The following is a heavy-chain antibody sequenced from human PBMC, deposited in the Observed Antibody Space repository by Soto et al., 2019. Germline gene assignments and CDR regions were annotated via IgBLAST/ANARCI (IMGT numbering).Heavy chain of an antibody. CDR3: ARRGITGAMSVFDY. V-gene: IGHV4-59*08. Sequence: SETLSLTCTVSGGSISSYYWSWIRQPPGKGLEWIGYIYYSGSTNYNPSLKSRVTISVDTSKNQFSLKLSSVTAADTAVYYCARRGITGAMSVFDYWGQGTLVTVSS. CDR1: GGSISSYY. J-gene: IGHJ4*02. CDR2: IYYSGST. D-gene: IGHD1-20*01.